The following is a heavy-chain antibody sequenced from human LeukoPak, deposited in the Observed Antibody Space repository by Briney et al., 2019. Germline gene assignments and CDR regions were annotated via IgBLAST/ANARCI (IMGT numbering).Heavy chain of an antibody. CDR3: ATDTTYYGSGSYVN. D-gene: IGHD3-10*01. CDR2: FDPEDGET. V-gene: IGHV1-24*01. CDR1: GYTLTELS. J-gene: IGHJ4*02. Sequence: ASVKVSCKVSGYTLTELSMHWVRQAPGKGLEWMGGFDPEDGETIYAQKFQGRVAMTEDTSTDTAYMELSSLRSEDTAVYYCATDTTYYGSGSYVNWGQGTLVTVSS.